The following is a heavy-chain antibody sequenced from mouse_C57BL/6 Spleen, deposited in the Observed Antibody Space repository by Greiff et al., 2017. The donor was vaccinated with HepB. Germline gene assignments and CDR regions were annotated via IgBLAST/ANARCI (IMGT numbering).Heavy chain of an antibody. D-gene: IGHD1-1*01. CDR2: ISDGGSYT. CDR3: ARDKYYGSRGYFDV. V-gene: IGHV5-4*01. CDR1: GFTFSSYA. J-gene: IGHJ1*03. Sequence: EVKLMESGGGLVQPGGSLKLSCAASGFTFSSYAMSWVRQTPEKRLEWVATISDGGSYTDYPDNVKGRFTISRDNAKNNLYLQMSHLKSEDTAMYYCARDKYYGSRGYFDVWGTGTTVTVST.